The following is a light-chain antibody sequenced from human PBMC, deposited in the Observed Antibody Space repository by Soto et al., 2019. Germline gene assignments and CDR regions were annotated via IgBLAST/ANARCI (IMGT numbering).Light chain of an antibody. Sequence: EIVMTQSPATLSVSPGERVTLPCRASQSVSSNLAWYQQKPGQAPRPLIYGASTRATGIPARFSGSGSGTEFTLTISSLQSEDFAVYYCQQYNNWWTFGQGTNVEIK. J-gene: IGKJ1*01. CDR2: GAS. V-gene: IGKV3-15*01. CDR1: QSVSSN. CDR3: QQYNNWWT.